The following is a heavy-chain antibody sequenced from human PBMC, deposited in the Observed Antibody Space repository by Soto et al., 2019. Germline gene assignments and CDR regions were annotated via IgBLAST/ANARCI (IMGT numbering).Heavy chain of an antibody. CDR2: ISSSSTAI. J-gene: IGHJ4*02. D-gene: IGHD2-21*02. Sequence: PGGSLRLSCAVSGFTVSSYSMNWVRQAPGKGLEWVSSISSSSTAIFYGDSVKGRFIISRDNAENSLYLQMNSLRAEDTAVYYCVRHTCPVDCYSLGYWGLGTLVTVSS. CDR3: VRHTCPVDCYSLGY. V-gene: IGHV3-21*01. CDR1: GFTVSSYS.